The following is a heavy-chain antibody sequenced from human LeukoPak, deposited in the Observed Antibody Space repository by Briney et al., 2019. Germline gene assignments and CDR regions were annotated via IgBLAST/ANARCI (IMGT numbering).Heavy chain of an antibody. Sequence: GGSLRLSCAASGFTFSSYEMNWVRQAPGKGLEWVSYIGSSGSTIYYADSVKGRFTISRDNAKNSLYLQMNSLRAEDTAVYYCARDCSGGSCYGYWGQGTLVTVSS. CDR1: GFTFSSYE. CDR2: IGSSGSTI. D-gene: IGHD2-15*01. V-gene: IGHV3-48*03. CDR3: ARDCSGGSCYGY. J-gene: IGHJ4*02.